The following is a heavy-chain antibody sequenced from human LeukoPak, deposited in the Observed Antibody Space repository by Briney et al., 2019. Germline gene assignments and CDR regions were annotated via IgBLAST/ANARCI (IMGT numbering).Heavy chain of an antibody. D-gene: IGHD5-24*01. CDR3: AKDASVRDGYYFDY. V-gene: IGHV3-23*01. J-gene: IGHJ4*02. CDR2: ISASGGST. Sequence: GGSLRLSCAASGFTFSSYEMNWVRQAPGKGLEWVSAISASGGSTYYADSVKGRFTISRDNSKNTLYLQVNSLRAEDTAVYYCAKDASVRDGYYFDYWGQGALVTVSS. CDR1: GFTFSSYE.